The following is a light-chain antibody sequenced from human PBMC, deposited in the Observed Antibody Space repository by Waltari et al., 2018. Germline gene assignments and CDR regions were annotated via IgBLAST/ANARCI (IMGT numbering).Light chain of an antibody. V-gene: IGKV1-5*03. Sequence: DIQMTQSPSTLSASVGDRVTITCRASQSISSLLAWYQQKPGNAPKFLIYKVSRLESGVASRFSGSGSGTEFTLTINSLQPDDFATYFCQQYHSYPLTFGGGTKVEIK. CDR2: KVS. CDR3: QQYHSYPLT. CDR1: QSISSL. J-gene: IGKJ4*01.